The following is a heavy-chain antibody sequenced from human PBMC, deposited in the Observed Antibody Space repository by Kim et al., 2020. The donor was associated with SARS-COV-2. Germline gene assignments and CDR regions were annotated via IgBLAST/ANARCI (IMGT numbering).Heavy chain of an antibody. Sequence: VKGRFTSSRDNSKNTLYLQMSSLRADDTAVYYCAKSAYCSGGNCYSWVDYWGQGTLVTVSS. J-gene: IGHJ4*02. CDR3: AKSAYCSGGNCYSWVDY. D-gene: IGHD2-15*01. V-gene: IGHV3-23*01.